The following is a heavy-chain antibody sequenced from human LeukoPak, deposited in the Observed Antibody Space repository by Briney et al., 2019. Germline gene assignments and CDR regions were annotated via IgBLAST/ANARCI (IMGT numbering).Heavy chain of an antibody. V-gene: IGHV1-69*01. CDR3: ARCGMLALGYYYYYYTDV. CDR2: IIPIFGTA. D-gene: IGHD2-8*01. CDR1: GGTFSSYA. Sequence: SVKVSCKASGGTFSSYAISWVRQAPGQGLEWMGGIIPIFGTANYAQKFQGRVTITADESTSTAYMELSSLRSEDTAVYYCARCGMLALGYYYYYYTDVWSKGTTVTVSS. J-gene: IGHJ6*03.